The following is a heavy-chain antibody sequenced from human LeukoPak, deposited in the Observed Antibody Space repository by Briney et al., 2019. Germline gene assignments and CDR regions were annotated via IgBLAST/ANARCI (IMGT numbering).Heavy chain of an antibody. CDR1: GYTFTSYY. V-gene: IGHV1-46*01. CDR3: ARSTYSGPSYY. Sequence: ASVKVSCKASGYTFTSYYMHWVRQAPGQGLEWMGIINPSGGSTSYAQKFQGRVTMTRDTSISTAYMELSRLRSDDTAVYYCARSTYSGPSYYWGQGTLVTVSS. D-gene: IGHD5-12*01. J-gene: IGHJ4*02. CDR2: INPSGGST.